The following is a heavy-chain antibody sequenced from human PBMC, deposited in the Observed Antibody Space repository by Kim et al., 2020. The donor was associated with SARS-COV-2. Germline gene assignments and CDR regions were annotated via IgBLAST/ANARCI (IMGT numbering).Heavy chain of an antibody. CDR3: ARHCPDSSGSYFQY. CDR2: IYYSGST. CDR1: GGSISSYY. V-gene: IGHV4-59*08. D-gene: IGHD6-19*01. J-gene: IGHJ4*02. Sequence: SETLSLTCTVSGGSISSYYWSWIRQPPGKGLEWIGYIYYSGSTNHNPSLTSRVTLSVDTSKNQFSLKLSSVTAADTAVHYCARHCPDSSGSYFQYLGQGT.